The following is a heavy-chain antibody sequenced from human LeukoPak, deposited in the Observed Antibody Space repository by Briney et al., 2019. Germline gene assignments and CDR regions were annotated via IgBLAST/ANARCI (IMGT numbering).Heavy chain of an antibody. CDR1: GFTLSSYS. CDR2: ISSSSSHI. D-gene: IGHD2/OR15-2a*01. V-gene: IGHV3-21*01. Sequence: GSLRLSCAVSGFTLSSYSMNWVRQAPGKGLEWVSSISSSSSHIYYADSVKGRFTISRDNAKNTVYLQMNSLRAEDTAVYYCVSFYETYWGRGTLVTVSS. J-gene: IGHJ4*02. CDR3: VSFYETY.